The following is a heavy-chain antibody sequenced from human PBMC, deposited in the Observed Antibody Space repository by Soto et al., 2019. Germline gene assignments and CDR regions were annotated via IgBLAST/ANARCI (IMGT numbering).Heavy chain of an antibody. J-gene: IGHJ3*02. D-gene: IGHD2-15*01. CDR2: IGTAGDT. CDR3: ARAGGYCSGGNCLDAFDI. Sequence: GGSLRLSCAASGFTFSSYDMHWVRQATGKGLEWVSAIGTAGDTYYPGSVKGRFTISRENAKNSLYLQMNSLRAGDTAVYYCARAGGYCSGGNCLDAFDIWGQGTMVTVSS. CDR1: GFTFSSYD. V-gene: IGHV3-13*01.